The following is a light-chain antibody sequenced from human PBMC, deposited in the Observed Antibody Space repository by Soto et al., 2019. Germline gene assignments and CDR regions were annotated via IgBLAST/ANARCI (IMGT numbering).Light chain of an antibody. Sequence: EIVMTQSPATLSVSPGERATLSCRASQSVSSNLAWYQQKPGQAPRLLIYGASTRATGIPARFSGSGSGTEFNLTISRLQSEDFAVYYCQQYNNWLTFGGGTKVEIK. CDR1: QSVSSN. V-gene: IGKV3-15*01. J-gene: IGKJ4*01. CDR2: GAS. CDR3: QQYNNWLT.